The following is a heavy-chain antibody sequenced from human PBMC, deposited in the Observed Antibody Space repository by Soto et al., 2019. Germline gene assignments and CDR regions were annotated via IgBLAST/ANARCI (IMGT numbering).Heavy chain of an antibody. J-gene: IGHJ6*02. V-gene: IGHV1-69*01. CDR2: IIPIFGTA. D-gene: IGHD3-22*01. Sequence: QVQLVQSGAEVKKPGSSVKVSCKASGGTFSSYAISWVRQAPGQGLEWMGGIIPIFGTANYAQKFQGRVTITGDESTSTGCMGLSSVRSEDRAVYYCARGRPSGYYDSSGYYYTDDYYYGMDVWGQGTTVTVSS. CDR3: ARGRPSGYYDSSGYYYTDDYYYGMDV. CDR1: GGTFSSYA.